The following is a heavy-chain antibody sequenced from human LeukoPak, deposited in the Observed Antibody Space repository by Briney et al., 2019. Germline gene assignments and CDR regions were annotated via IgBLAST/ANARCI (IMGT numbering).Heavy chain of an antibody. J-gene: IGHJ5*02. V-gene: IGHV1-18*01. D-gene: IGHD2-2*02. CDR2: ISAYNGNT. CDR3: ARAGTGNIVVVPAAIRGNWFDP. Sequence: ASVKVSCKASGYTFTSYGISWVRQAPGQGLEWMGWISAYNGNTNYAQKLQGRVTMTTDTSTSTAYMELRSLRSDDTAVYYCARAGTGNIVVVPAAIRGNWFDPWGQGSLVTVSS. CDR1: GYTFTSYG.